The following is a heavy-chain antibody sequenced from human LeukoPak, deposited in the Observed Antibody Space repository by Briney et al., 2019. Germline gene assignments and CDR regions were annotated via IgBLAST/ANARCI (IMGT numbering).Heavy chain of an antibody. CDR1: GFTFSSYA. Sequence: GGSLRLSCAASGFTFSSYAMHWVRQAPGKGLEWVAVISYDGSNKYYADSVKGRFTISRDNSKNTLYLQMNSLRAEDTAVYYCATGSPSSRLYYYYYYMDVWGKGTTVTISS. CDR3: ATGSPSSRLYYYYYYMDV. J-gene: IGHJ6*03. CDR2: ISYDGSNK. D-gene: IGHD6-13*01. V-gene: IGHV3-30*04.